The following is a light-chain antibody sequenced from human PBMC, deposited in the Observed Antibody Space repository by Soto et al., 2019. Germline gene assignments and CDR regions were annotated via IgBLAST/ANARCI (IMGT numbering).Light chain of an antibody. Sequence: ALTQPPSASGSPGQSVTISCTGTSSDVGGYNYVSWYQQHPGRAPKLLIYEVTKRPSGVPDRFSGSKSGNTASLTVSGLQDEDEADYYCSSYAGSSTYVFGHGTKVTVL. J-gene: IGLJ1*01. V-gene: IGLV2-8*01. CDR1: SSDVGGYNY. CDR3: SSYAGSSTYV. CDR2: EVT.